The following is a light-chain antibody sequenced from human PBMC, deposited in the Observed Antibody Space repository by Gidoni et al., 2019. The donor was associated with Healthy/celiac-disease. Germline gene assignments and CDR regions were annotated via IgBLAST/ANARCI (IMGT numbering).Light chain of an antibody. J-gene: IGLJ3*02. CDR2: EVS. V-gene: IGLV2-23*02. Sequence: QSALTQPASVSGSPGQSNTISCTGTSSDVGSYNLVSWYQQHPGKAPTLMLYEVSKRPSGVSHRFSGATSGNTASLTISGLQAEDEADYYSCSYAFSSPWVFGGGTKLTVL. CDR1: SSDVGSYNL. CDR3: CSYAFSSPWV.